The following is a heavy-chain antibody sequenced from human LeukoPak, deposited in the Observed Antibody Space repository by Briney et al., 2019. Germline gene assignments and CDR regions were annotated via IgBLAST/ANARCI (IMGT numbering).Heavy chain of an antibody. CDR2: IVPSGTIM. J-gene: IGHJ4*02. CDR3: AKDKDRGYSSSWYVDY. V-gene: IGHV3-48*04. D-gene: IGHD6-13*01. Sequence: GGSLRLSCAASGFTFSSYAMSWVRQAPGKGLEWISYIVPSGTIMKYADSVRGRFTISRDNAKNSLYLQMNSLRAEDTAVYYCAKDKDRGYSSSWYVDYWGQGTLVTVSS. CDR1: GFTFSSYA.